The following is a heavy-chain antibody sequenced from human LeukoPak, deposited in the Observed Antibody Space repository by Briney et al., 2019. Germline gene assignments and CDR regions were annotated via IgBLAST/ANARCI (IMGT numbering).Heavy chain of an antibody. V-gene: IGHV3-21*01. CDR1: GFTFSSYT. D-gene: IGHD3-9*01. CDR3: ARKENILTGYYDH. Sequence: GGSLRLSCAASGFTFSSYTMNWVRQAPGKGREWVLSISSDSNYIYYTDSVKGRFTISRDNAWNPLYLQMNRLRAEDTAGYYWARKENILTGYYDHWGRGTLVSVSS. CDR2: ISSDSNYI. J-gene: IGHJ5*02.